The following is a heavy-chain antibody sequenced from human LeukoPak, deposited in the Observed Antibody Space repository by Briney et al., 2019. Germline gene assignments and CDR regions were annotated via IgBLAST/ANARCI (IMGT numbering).Heavy chain of an antibody. J-gene: IGHJ4*02. Sequence: PGGSLRLSCAASGFTFSSYWMSWVRQAPGKGLEWVANIKQDGSEKYYVDSVKGRFTISRDNAKNSLYLQMNSLRAEDTAVYYCARGSNVLRFLEWYFGGGQGTLVTVSS. CDR3: ARGSNVLRFLEWYFG. V-gene: IGHV3-7*01. CDR2: IKQDGSEK. D-gene: IGHD3-3*01. CDR1: GFTFSSYW.